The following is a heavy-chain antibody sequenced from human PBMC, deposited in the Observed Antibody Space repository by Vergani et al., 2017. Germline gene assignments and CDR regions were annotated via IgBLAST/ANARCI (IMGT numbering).Heavy chain of an antibody. CDR3: ARGRGSSWYIGWFDP. J-gene: IGHJ5*02. V-gene: IGHV4-39*07. CDR2: IYYSGST. D-gene: IGHD6-13*01. Sequence: QLQLQESGPGLVKPSETLSLTCTVSGGSISSSSYYWGWIRQPPGKGLEWIGSIYYSGSTYYNPSLKSRVTISVDTYKNQFSLKLSSVTAADTAVYYCARGRGSSWYIGWFDPWGQGTLVTVSS. CDR1: GGSISSSSYY.